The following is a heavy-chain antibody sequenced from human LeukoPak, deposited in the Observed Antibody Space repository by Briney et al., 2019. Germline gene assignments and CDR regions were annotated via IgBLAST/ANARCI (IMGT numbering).Heavy chain of an antibody. D-gene: IGHD4-17*01. CDR1: GFTVSSNY. CDR2: IYSGGST. CDR3: ASTFYGDSPPY. Sequence: GGSLRLSCAASGFTVSSNYMSWVRQAPGKGLEWVSVIYSGGSTYYADSVKGRVTISRDNSKNTLYLQMNSLRAEDTAVYYCASTFYGDSPPYWGQGTLVTVSS. J-gene: IGHJ4*02. V-gene: IGHV3-66*01.